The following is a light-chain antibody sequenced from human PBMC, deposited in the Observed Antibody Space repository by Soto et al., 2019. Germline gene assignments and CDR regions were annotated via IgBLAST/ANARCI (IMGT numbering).Light chain of an antibody. J-gene: IGKJ4*01. V-gene: IGKV1-9*01. CDR2: AAS. CDR1: QGISTY. Sequence: DIQLTQSPSFLSASVGDRVTITCRATQGISTYLAWYQQKPGKAPKLLIYAASTLQSGVPSRFSGSGSGTEFTLTINSLQPEDFATYYCQQLKSYPLTFGGGTKVEIK. CDR3: QQLKSYPLT.